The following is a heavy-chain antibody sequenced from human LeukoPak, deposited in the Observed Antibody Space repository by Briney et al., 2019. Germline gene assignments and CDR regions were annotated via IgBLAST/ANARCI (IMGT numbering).Heavy chain of an antibody. CDR1: GFTFSSYE. Sequence: GGSLRLSCAASGFTFSSYEMNWVRQAPGKGQEWVSYISSSGSTIYYADSVKGRFTISRDNTKNSLYLLMNSLRAEDTAVYYCARVHRYASGTYSFDYWGQGTLVTVSS. D-gene: IGHD3-10*01. V-gene: IGHV3-48*03. CDR2: ISSSGSTI. CDR3: ARVHRYASGTYSFDY. J-gene: IGHJ4*02.